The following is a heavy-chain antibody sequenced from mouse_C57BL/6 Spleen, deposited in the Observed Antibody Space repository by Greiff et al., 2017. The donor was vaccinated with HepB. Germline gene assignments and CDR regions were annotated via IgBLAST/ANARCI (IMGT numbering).Heavy chain of an antibody. CDR2: INPNNGGT. D-gene: IGHD1-1*01. J-gene: IGHJ2*01. Sequence: EVQLQQSGPELVKPGASVKMSCKASGYTFTDYNMHWVKQSHGKSLEWIGYINPNNGGTSYNQKFKGKATLTVNKSSSTAYMELRSLTSEDSAVYYFARDYVSSLYYCDYWGQGTTLTVSS. CDR1: GYTFTDYN. CDR3: ARDYVSSLYYCDY. V-gene: IGHV1-22*01.